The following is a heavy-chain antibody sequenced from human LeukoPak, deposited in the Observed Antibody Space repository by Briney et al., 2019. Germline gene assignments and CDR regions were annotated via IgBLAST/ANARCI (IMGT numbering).Heavy chain of an antibody. CDR1: GFAVSSNY. D-gene: IGHD6-13*01. Sequence: GGSLRLSCAASGFAVSSNYMSWVRQAPGKGLEWVSVIYSGGSTYYADSVKGRFTVSRDNSKNTLYLQTNSLRAEDMAVYYCASLASSSWYRGLFYWGQGTLVTVSS. CDR2: IYSGGST. V-gene: IGHV3-66*01. J-gene: IGHJ4*02. CDR3: ASLASSSWYRGLFY.